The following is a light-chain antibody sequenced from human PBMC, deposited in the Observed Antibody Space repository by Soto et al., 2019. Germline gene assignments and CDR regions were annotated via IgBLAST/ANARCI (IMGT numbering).Light chain of an antibody. Sequence: QSVLTQPPSASGTPGQRVTISCSGSSSNIGSNTVSWYQQLPGTAPTLLIYSDKQRPSGVPDRFSGSKSGTSASLAISGLPSEDEADYYCAAWDDSLNGPVFGGGTKLTVL. CDR3: AAWDDSLNGPV. CDR1: SSNIGSNT. V-gene: IGLV1-44*01. J-gene: IGLJ3*02. CDR2: SDK.